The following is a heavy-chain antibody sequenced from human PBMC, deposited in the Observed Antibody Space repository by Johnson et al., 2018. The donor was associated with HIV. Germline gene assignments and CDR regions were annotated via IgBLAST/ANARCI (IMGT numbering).Heavy chain of an antibody. CDR2: INWNGGTP. D-gene: IGHD1-7*01. J-gene: IGHJ3*02. Sequence: VQLVESGGDVARPGGSLRLSCEASGFTFDEYDMSWVRQAPGKGLEWVSSINWNGGTPGSADSVKGRFTISRDNAKNSLYLQMNSLRAEATGVYYCTKWGTITGTTGVFDILGQGKMVTVSS. CDR3: TKWGTITGTTGVFDI. CDR1: GFTFDEYD. V-gene: IGHV3-20*04.